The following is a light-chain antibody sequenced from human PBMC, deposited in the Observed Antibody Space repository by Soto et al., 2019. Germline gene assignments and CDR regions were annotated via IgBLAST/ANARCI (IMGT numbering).Light chain of an antibody. J-gene: IGLJ1*01. V-gene: IGLV1-44*01. Sequence: QSVLTQPPSASGTPGQRVAISCSGSSSNIGSNTVNWYQQFPETAPKLLIYSNNQRPSGVPDRFSGSKSGTSASLAISGLQSEDEGDYYCAAWDDSLNGFYVFGTGTKLTVL. CDR3: AAWDDSLNGFYV. CDR1: SSNIGSNT. CDR2: SNN.